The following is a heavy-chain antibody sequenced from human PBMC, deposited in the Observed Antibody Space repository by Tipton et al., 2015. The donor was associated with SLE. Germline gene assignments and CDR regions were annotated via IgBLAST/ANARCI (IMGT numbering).Heavy chain of an antibody. CDR2: ISYDGNTQ. D-gene: IGHD1-26*01. Sequence: SLRLSCEASGFVFSGYAMHWVRQAPGKGLEWVSVISYDGNTQYYGDSVKGRFTISRDNSKNTLSLLMNSLRVDDTAVYYCARAEVGFRFDDWGQGTLVTVSS. CDR1: GFVFSGYA. CDR3: ARAEVGFRFDD. J-gene: IGHJ4*02. V-gene: IGHV3-30*01.